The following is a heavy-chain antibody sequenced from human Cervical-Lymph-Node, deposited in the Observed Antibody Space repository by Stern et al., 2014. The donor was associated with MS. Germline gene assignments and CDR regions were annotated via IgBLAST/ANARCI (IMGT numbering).Heavy chain of an antibody. Sequence: QLQLQESGPGLVKPSQTLSLTCTVSGGSISSGSYYWSWIRQPAGKGLEWIGRIYTSGSTNYNPSLKSRVTISVDTSTNQFSLKLSSVTAADTAVYYCARDRRWLLDYWGQGTLVTVSS. CDR2: IYTSGST. CDR1: GGSISSGSYY. J-gene: IGHJ4*02. CDR3: ARDRRWLLDY. V-gene: IGHV4-61*02. D-gene: IGHD5-24*01.